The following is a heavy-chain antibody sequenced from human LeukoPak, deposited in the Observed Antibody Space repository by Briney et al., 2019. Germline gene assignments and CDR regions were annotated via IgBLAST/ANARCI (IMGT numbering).Heavy chain of an antibody. V-gene: IGHV3-30-3*01. D-gene: IGHD2-21*02. CDR2: ISYDGSNK. CDR3: ARVKTPGSNIVVVTAIGPNAYYYYYGMDV. J-gene: IGHJ6*02. Sequence: GGSLRLSCAASGFTFSSYAMHWVRQAPGEGLGWVAVISYDGSNKYYADSVKGRFTISRDNSKNTLYLQMNSLRAEDTAVYYCARVKTPGSNIVVVTAIGPNAYYYYYGMDVWGQGTTVTVSS. CDR1: GFTFSSYA.